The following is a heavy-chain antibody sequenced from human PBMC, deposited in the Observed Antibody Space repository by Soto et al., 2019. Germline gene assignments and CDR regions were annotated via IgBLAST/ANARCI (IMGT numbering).Heavy chain of an antibody. CDR1: DDSINSDKYY. CDR3: ARAHSSSSVEWFDP. CDR2: IYYRGNA. Sequence: SETQSLTCSVSDDSINSDKYYWGWIRQPPGKGLERIGSIYYRGNAYYNPSLKTRVTISVDKSRNQFSLKLSSVTAADTAVYYCARAHSSSSVEWFDPWGQGTLVTVSS. J-gene: IGHJ5*02. V-gene: IGHV4-39*07. D-gene: IGHD6-6*01.